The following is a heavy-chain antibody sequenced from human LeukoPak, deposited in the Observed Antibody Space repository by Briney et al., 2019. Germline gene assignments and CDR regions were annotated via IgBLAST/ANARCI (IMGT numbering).Heavy chain of an antibody. V-gene: IGHV4-39*01. CDR3: ARSRYVSGTYAFEE. J-gene: IGHJ4*02. CDR1: GGSVSSTTYY. CDR2: ISYGGST. D-gene: IGHD3-10*01. Sequence: SETLSLTCSVSGGSVSSTTYYWGWIRQPPGKGLEWIGSISYGGSTYYNPSLKSRLTISVDTSKNQFSLELSSVTAADTAVFFCARSRYVSGTYAFEEWGQGTLVTVSS.